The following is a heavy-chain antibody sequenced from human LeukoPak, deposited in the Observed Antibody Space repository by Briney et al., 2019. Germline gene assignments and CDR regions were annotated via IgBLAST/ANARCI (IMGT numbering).Heavy chain of an antibody. Sequence: ASVKVSCKASGYTFSNYGISWARQAPGQGLEWMGWISTYNGYTNYAQKLQGRVIMTTDTSTSTAYMELRSLRSDDTAVYYCARDFRHRYYYDNSGYYWFDPWGQGTLVTVSS. CDR2: ISTYNGYT. CDR3: ARDFRHRYYYDNSGYYWFDP. D-gene: IGHD3-22*01. J-gene: IGHJ5*02. V-gene: IGHV1-18*01. CDR1: GYTFSNYG.